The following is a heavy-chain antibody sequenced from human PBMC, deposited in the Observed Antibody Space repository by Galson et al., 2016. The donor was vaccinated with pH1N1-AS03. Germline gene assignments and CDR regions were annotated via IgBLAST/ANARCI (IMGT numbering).Heavy chain of an antibody. J-gene: IGHJ5*02. CDR2: IIPIFDTP. CDR1: GGTFNSYT. V-gene: IGHV1-69*13. D-gene: IGHD2-15*01. CDR3: GRDPPATPWA. Sequence: SVKVSCKASGGTFNSYTINWVRQAPGQGLEWMGGIIPIFDTPIYAQRFQGKVTITADESASRVYLELRSLRSEDTAVYYCGRDPPATPWAWGQGTLVTVSS.